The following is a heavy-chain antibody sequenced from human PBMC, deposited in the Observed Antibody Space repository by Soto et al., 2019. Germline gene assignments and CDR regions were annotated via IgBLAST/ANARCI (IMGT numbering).Heavy chain of an antibody. CDR2: INHSGST. J-gene: IGHJ4*02. Sequence: SETLSRTCAVYGGSFSGYYWSWIRQPPGKGLEWIGEINHSGSTNYNPSLKSRVTISVDTSKNQFSLKLSSVTAADTAVYYCARGLGRFGSEGLGFDFWGQGTLVTVSS. D-gene: IGHD3-10*01. CDR3: ARGLGRFGSEGLGFDF. CDR1: GGSFSGYY. V-gene: IGHV4-34*01.